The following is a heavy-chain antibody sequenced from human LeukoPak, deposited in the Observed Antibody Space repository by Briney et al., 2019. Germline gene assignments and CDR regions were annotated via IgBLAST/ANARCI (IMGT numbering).Heavy chain of an antibody. V-gene: IGHV4-4*02. CDR1: GGSISSSNW. Sequence: PSGTLSLTCAVSGGSISSSNWWSWVRQPPGKGLEWIGEIYHSGSTNYNPSLKSRVTISVDKSKNQFSLKLSSVTAADTAVYYCARARPFLGYCSGGSCYYGTRRWFDPWGQGTLVTVSS. CDR3: ARARPFLGYCSGGSCYYGTRRWFDP. J-gene: IGHJ5*02. D-gene: IGHD2-15*01. CDR2: IYHSGST.